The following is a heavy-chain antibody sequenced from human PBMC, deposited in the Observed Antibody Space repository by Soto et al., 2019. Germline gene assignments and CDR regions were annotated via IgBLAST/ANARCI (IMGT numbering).Heavy chain of an antibody. J-gene: IGHJ6*02. CDR1: GGSISSSNW. Sequence: QVQLQESGPGLVKPSGTLSLTCAVSGGSISSSNWWSWVRQPPGKGLEWIGEIYHSGSTNYNPSLKSRVPISVDKSKNQFPLKLSSVTAADTAVYYCAKIPGIAVALERGYYYYGMDVWGQGTTVTVSS. CDR2: IYHSGST. V-gene: IGHV4-4*02. D-gene: IGHD6-19*01. CDR3: AKIPGIAVALERGYYYYGMDV.